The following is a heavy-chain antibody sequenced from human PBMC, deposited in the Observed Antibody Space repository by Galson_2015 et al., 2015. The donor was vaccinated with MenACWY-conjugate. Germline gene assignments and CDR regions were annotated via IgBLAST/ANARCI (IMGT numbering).Heavy chain of an antibody. CDR2: IYHSGST. V-gene: IGHV4-4*02. CDR3: ARRGPGSDFWSGYYSFDC. CDR1: GGSISSRNW. J-gene: IGHJ4*02. Sequence: ETLSLTCAVSGGSISSRNWWSWVRQPPGKGLEWIGEIYHSGSTNYNPSLKSRVSISVDKSKNQFSLKLSSVTAADTAVYYCARRGPGSDFWSGYYSFDCWGQGTLVTVSS. D-gene: IGHD3-3*01.